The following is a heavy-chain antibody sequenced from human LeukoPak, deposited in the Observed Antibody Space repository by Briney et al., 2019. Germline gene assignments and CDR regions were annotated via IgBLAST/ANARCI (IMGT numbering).Heavy chain of an antibody. D-gene: IGHD6-19*01. J-gene: IGHJ4*02. Sequence: ASVKVSCKASGYTFTGYYMHWVRQAPGQGLEWMGWINPNSGGTNYAQKFQGRVTMTRDTSNSTAYMELSRLRSDDTAVYYCARDISSGWYRTIGYWGQGTLVTVSS. CDR1: GYTFTGYY. CDR2: INPNSGGT. V-gene: IGHV1-2*02. CDR3: ARDISSGWYRTIGY.